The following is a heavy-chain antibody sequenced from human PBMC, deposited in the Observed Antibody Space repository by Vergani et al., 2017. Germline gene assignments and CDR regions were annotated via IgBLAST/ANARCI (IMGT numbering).Heavy chain of an antibody. CDR2: IYYSGST. J-gene: IGHJ4*02. CDR3: ARDPPLRGYSGYDKRGGSYYFDY. D-gene: IGHD5-12*01. CDR1: GGSISSGDYY. V-gene: IGHV4-30-4*01. Sequence: QVQLQESGPGLVKPSQTLSLTCTVSGGSISSGDYYWSWIRQPPGKGLEWIGYIYYSGSTYYNPSRKSRVTISVDTSKNQFSLKLSSVTAADTAVYYCARDPPLRGYSGYDKRGGSYYFDYWGQGTLVTVSS.